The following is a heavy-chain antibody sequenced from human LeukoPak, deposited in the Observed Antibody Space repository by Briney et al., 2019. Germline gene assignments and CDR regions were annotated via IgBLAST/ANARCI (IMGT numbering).Heavy chain of an antibody. Sequence: GGSLRLSCAASGFTVSSNYMSWVRQAPGKGLEWVSVIYSGGSTYYADSVKGRFTTSRDNSKNTLYLQMNSLRAEDTAVYYCAGHGQQLVIGIDYWGQGTLVTVSS. CDR1: GFTVSSNY. D-gene: IGHD6-13*01. J-gene: IGHJ4*02. CDR3: AGHGQQLVIGIDY. V-gene: IGHV3-66*04. CDR2: IYSGGST.